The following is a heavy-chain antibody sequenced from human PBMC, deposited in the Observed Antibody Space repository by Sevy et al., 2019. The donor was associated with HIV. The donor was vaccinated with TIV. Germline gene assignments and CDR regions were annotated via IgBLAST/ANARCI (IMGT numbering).Heavy chain of an antibody. Sequence: SETLSLTCAVSGYSISSGYYWGWIRQPPGKGLEWIGSIYHSGSTYYNPSLKSRVTISVDTSKNQFSLKLSSVTAADTAVYYCARMDTPLTYYYGSGSHSYFDYWGQGTLVTVSS. CDR2: IYHSGST. D-gene: IGHD3-10*01. CDR3: ARMDTPLTYYYGSGSHSYFDY. V-gene: IGHV4-38-2*01. CDR1: GYSISSGYY. J-gene: IGHJ4*02.